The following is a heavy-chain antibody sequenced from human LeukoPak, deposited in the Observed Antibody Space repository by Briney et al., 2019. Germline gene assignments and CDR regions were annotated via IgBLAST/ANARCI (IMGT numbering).Heavy chain of an antibody. Sequence: NPSETLSLTCTVSGDSISSYYWSWIRQHPGKGLEWIGYIYYSGSTYYNPSLKSRVTISVDTSKNQFSLKLSPVTAADTAVYYCARGSYYGDAFDIWGQGTMVTVSS. J-gene: IGHJ3*02. CDR2: IYYSGST. CDR3: ARGSYYGDAFDI. D-gene: IGHD1-26*01. CDR1: GDSISSYY. V-gene: IGHV4-59*06.